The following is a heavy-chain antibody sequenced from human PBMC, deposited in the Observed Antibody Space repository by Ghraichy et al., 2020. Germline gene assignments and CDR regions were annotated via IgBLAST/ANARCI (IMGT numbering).Heavy chain of an antibody. J-gene: IGHJ4*02. CDR1: GFTFSSYS. CDR3: ARAIYGGKGGYYFDY. V-gene: IGHV3-21*01. D-gene: IGHD4-23*01. Sequence: GGSLRLSCAASGFTFSSYSMNWVRQAPGKGLEWVSSISSSSSYIYYADSVKGRFTISRDNAKNSLYLQMNSLRAEDTAVYYCARAIYGGKGGYYFDYWGQGTLVTVSS. CDR2: ISSSSSYI.